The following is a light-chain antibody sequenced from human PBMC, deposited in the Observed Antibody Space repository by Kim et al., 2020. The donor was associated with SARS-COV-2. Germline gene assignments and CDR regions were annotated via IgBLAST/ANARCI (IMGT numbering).Light chain of an antibody. Sequence: GQSTTISCTGTRSYVGAYNYVSWYQQHPGKAPKLMIYDIGKRPSGVPDRFSGSKSGNTASLTISGLQADDESDYYCCSYAGDYSYVFGTGTKVTVL. CDR1: RSYVGAYNY. CDR3: CSYAGDYSYV. J-gene: IGLJ1*01. V-gene: IGLV2-11*01. CDR2: DIG.